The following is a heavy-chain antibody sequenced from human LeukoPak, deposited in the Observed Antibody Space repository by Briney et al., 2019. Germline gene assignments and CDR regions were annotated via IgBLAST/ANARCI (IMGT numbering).Heavy chain of an antibody. CDR2: IIPIFGTA. D-gene: IGHD3-22*01. CDR1: GGTFSSYA. J-gene: IGHJ4*02. V-gene: IGHV1-69*13. Sequence: SVKVSCKASGGTFSSYAISWVRQAPGQGLEWMGGIIPIFGTANYAQKFQGGVTITADESTSTAYMELSSLRSEDTAVYYCASLGKYYYDSSGLSSVWGQGTLVTVSS. CDR3: ASLGKYYYDSSGLSSV.